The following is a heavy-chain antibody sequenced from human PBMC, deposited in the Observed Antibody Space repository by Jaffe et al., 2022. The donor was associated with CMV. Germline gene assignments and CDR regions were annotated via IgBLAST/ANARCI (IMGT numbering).Heavy chain of an antibody. Sequence: QLQLQESGPGLVKPSETLSLTCTVSGGSISSSSYYWGWIRQPPGKGLEWIGSIYYSGSTYYNPSLKSRVTISVDTSKNQFSLKLSSVTAADTAVYYCARPRYYDPQNAFDIWGQGTMVTVSS. V-gene: IGHV4-39*01. CDR3: ARPRYYDPQNAFDI. D-gene: IGHD3-22*01. CDR1: GGSISSSSYY. CDR2: IYYSGST. J-gene: IGHJ3*02.